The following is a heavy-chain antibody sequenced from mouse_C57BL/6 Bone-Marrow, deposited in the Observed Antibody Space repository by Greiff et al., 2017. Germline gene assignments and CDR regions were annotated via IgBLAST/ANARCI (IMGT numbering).Heavy chain of an antibody. J-gene: IGHJ4*01. CDR2: ISDGGSYT. Sequence: EVNVVESGGGLVKPGGSLKLSCAASGFTFSSYARSWVRQTPEKRLEWVATISDGGSYTYYPDNVKGRFTISRDNAKNNLYLQMSHLKSEDTAMYYCAIIYYYGFYAMDYWGQGTSVTVSS. D-gene: IGHD1-1*01. V-gene: IGHV5-4*03. CDR3: AIIYYYGFYAMDY. CDR1: GFTFSSYA.